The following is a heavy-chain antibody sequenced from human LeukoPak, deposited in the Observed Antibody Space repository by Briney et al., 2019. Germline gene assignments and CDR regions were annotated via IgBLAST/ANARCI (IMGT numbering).Heavy chain of an antibody. CDR2: IIPILGIA. D-gene: IGHD6-19*01. CDR3: ARARIAVADVRGNDY. CDR1: GGTFSSYA. J-gene: IGHJ4*02. V-gene: IGHV1-69*04. Sequence: SVKVSCKASGGTFSSYAISWVRRAPGQGLEWMGRIIPILGIANYAQKFQGRVTITADKSTSTAYMELSSLRSEDTAVYDCARARIAVADVRGNDYWGQGTLVTVTS.